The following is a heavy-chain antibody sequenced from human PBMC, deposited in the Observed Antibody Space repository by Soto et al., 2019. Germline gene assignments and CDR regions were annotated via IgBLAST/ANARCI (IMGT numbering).Heavy chain of an antibody. CDR2: ISGSGGST. CDR1: GFTFSSYA. J-gene: IGHJ6*02. Sequence: EVQLLESGGGLVQPGGSLRLSCAASGFTFSSYAMSWVRQAPGKGLEWVSAISGSGGSTYYADSVKGRVTISRDNTKNTLYRQIDRLRAEDTAVYYCAKANVRLRWFGEPKYDYCMDVWGQGTTVTVSS. D-gene: IGHD3-10*01. V-gene: IGHV3-23*01. CDR3: AKANVRLRWFGEPKYDYCMDV.